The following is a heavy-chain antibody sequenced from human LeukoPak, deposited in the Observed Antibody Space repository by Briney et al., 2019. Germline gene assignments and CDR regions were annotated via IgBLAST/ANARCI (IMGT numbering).Heavy chain of an antibody. V-gene: IGHV4-4*09. Sequence: SETLSLTCTVSGASINSYYWSWIRQTPEKGLEWMGNIHTSGGSSYYPSLKSRLTMSIDTSKNQLSLKLTSVTAADTAVYFCARLGSYHDFWGQGALVTVSS. CDR3: ARLGSYHDF. CDR2: IHTSGGS. D-gene: IGHD1-26*01. CDR1: GASINSYY. J-gene: IGHJ4*02.